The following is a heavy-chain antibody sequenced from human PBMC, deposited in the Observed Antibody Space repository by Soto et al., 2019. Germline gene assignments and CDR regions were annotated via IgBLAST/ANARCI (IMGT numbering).Heavy chain of an antibody. J-gene: IGHJ4*02. Sequence: SETLSLTCTVYGGSISTYYWNWIRQPPGKGLEWIGYIYYNGRTNYNPSLKSRVTISLDTSKNQFPLKVSSVTAADTGMYYCARNGGSTWYYFDSWGQGTVGTVSS. CDR2: IYYNGRT. CDR1: GGSISTYY. CDR3: ARNGGSTWYYFDS. V-gene: IGHV4-59*12. D-gene: IGHD6-13*01.